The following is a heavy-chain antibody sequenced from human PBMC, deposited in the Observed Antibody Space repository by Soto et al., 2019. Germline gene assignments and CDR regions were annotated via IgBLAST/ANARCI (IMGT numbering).Heavy chain of an antibody. V-gene: IGHV3-30*18. CDR3: AKDGSYSTGYYYGMDV. J-gene: IGHJ6*02. CDR2: ISYDGSNK. Sequence: LRLSCAASGFTFSSYGMHWVRQAPGKGLEWVAVISYDGSNKYYADSVKGRFTISRDNSKNTLYLQMNSLRAEDTAVYYCAKDGSYSTGYYYGMDVWGQGTTVTVSS. CDR1: GFTFSSYG. D-gene: IGHD1-26*01.